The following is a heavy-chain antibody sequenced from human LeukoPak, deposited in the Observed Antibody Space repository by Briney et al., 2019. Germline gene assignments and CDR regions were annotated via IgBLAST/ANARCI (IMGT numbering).Heavy chain of an antibody. CDR1: GYSFTSYW. CDR3: ARRRIVVVPAANLGDYYYYYYMDV. CDR2: IYPDDSDT. D-gene: IGHD2-2*01. Sequence: PGESLKISCKGSGYSFTSYWIGWVRQMPGKGLEWMGIIYPDDSDTRYSPSFQGQVTISADKSISTAYLQWSSLKASDTAMYYCARRRIVVVPAANLGDYYYYYYMDVWGKGTTVTVSS. J-gene: IGHJ6*03. V-gene: IGHV5-51*01.